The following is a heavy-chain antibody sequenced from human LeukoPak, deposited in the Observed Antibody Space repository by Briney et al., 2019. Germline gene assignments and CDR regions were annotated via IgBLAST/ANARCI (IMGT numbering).Heavy chain of an antibody. V-gene: IGHV3-7*03. CDR2: IKQDGSEK. Sequence: GGSLRLSCAASGFAFSSKWMNWVRQAPGKGLEWVANIKQDGSEKYYVDSVKGRFTISRDNAKNSLYLQMDSLRAEDTAVYYCARTHSPPGIAVAVYFYYGIDVWGQGTTVTVSS. J-gene: IGHJ6*02. CDR3: ARTHSPPGIAVAVYFYYGIDV. CDR1: GFAFSSKW. D-gene: IGHD6-19*01.